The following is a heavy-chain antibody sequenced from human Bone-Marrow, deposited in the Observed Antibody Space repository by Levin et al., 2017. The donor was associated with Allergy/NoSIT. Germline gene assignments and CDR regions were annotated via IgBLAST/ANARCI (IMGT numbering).Heavy chain of an antibody. CDR2: ISYDGSRK. CDR1: GFTFSSYG. CDR3: ARDEMAIVVVSAIDY. Sequence: GGSLRLSCAASGFTFSSYGMHWVRQAPGKGLEWVALISYDGSRKYNTDSVKGRFTISRDNSKNTLYLQMNSLRAEDTAVYYCARDEMAIVVVSAIDYWGQGTLVTVSS. V-gene: IGHV3-30-3*01. J-gene: IGHJ4*02. D-gene: IGHD2-21*01.